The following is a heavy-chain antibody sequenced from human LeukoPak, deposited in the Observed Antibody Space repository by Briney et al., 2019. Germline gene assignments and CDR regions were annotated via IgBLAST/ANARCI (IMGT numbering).Heavy chain of an antibody. V-gene: IGHV1-2*02. CDR2: INPNSGGT. CDR1: GYTFTGYY. D-gene: IGHD3-22*01. CDR3: ARGGFNYYDSSGYYDY. J-gene: IGHJ4*02. Sequence: GASVKVSCKASGYTFTGYYMHWVRQAPGQGLEGMGWINPNSGGTNYAQKFQGRVTMTRDTSISTAYMDLSRLRSDDTAVYYCARGGFNYYDSSGYYDYWGQGTLVTVSS.